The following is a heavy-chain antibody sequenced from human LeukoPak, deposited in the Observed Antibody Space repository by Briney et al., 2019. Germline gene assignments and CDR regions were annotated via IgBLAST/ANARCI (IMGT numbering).Heavy chain of an antibody. CDR2: IYPGDSDT. CDR1: GYSFTSYW. V-gene: IGHV5-51*01. J-gene: IGHJ4*02. Sequence: GESLKISCKASGYSFTSYWIGWVRQMPGKGLEWMGIIYPGDSDTRYSPSFQGQVTISAGKSISTAYLQWSSLKASDTAMYYCARHVPPGITGTNYFDYWGQGTLVTVSS. D-gene: IGHD1-7*01. CDR3: ARHVPPGITGTNYFDY.